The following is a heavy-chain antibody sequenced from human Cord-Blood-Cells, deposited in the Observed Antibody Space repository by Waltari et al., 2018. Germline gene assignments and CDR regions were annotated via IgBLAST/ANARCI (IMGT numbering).Heavy chain of an antibody. V-gene: IGHV4-34*01. CDR3: ARAHPTYGDYAFDI. D-gene: IGHD4-17*01. CDR2: INHSGST. Sequence: QVQLQQCGAGLLKPSETLSLTCAVYVGSSSGYYWSWIRQPPGKGLEWIGEINHSGSTNYNPSLKSRVTISVDTSKNQFSLKLSSVTAADTAVYYCARAHPTYGDYAFDIWGQGTMVTDSS. CDR1: VGSSSGYY. J-gene: IGHJ3*02.